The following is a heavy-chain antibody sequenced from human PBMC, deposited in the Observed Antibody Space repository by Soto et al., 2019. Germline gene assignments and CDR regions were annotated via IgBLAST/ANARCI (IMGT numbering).Heavy chain of an antibody. V-gene: IGHV5-51*01. CDR1: VYGFTTSW. CDR2: IYPADSDT. D-gene: IGHD1-1*01. J-gene: IGHJ6*02. Sequence: GAXRKISCTGSVYGFTTSWMAWLGQLTGKGLEWMGVIYPADSDTRYSPSFQGQVTISADRSVSTAYLQWSSLKASDTAIYYCAKKTTETHYYYGMDVWGQGTTVTVSS. CDR3: AKKTTETHYYYGMDV.